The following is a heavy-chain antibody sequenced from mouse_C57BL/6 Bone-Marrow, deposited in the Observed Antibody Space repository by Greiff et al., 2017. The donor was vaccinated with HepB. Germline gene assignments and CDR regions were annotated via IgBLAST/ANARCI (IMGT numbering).Heavy chain of an antibody. CDR1: GFTFSSYA. J-gene: IGHJ4*01. D-gene: IGHD1-1*01. CDR2: ISSGGDFI. V-gene: IGHV5-9-1*02. Sequence: EVKLVESGEGLVKPGGSLKLSCAASGFTFSSYAMSWVRQTPEKRLEWVAYISSGGDFIYYADTVKGRFTISRDNARNTLYLQMSSLKSEDTAMYYCTRDRISYYGSSYAMDYWGQGTSVTVSS. CDR3: TRDRISYYGSSYAMDY.